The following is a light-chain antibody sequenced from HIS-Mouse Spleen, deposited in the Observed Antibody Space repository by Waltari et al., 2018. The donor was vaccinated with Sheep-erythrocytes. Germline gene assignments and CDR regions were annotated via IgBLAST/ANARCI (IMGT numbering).Light chain of an antibody. V-gene: IGLV1-51*01. CDR3: GTWDSSLSAGRV. CDR1: SSNIGNNY. CDR2: DNN. Sequence: PPSVSAAPGQKVTISCSGSSSNIGNNYVSWYQQLPGTAPKLLIYDNNKRPSGIPDRFSGSKSGTSATLGITGLQTGDEADYYCGTWDSSLSAGRVFGGGTKLTVL. J-gene: IGLJ3*02.